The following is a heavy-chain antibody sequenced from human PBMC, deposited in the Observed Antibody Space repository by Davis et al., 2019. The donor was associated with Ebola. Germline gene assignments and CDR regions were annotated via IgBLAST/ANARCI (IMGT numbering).Heavy chain of an antibody. D-gene: IGHD2-15*01. CDR1: GYTFTGYY. V-gene: IGHV1-2*04. J-gene: IGHJ5*02. Sequence: AASVQVSCKASGYTFTGYYMHWVRQAPGQGLEWMGWINPNSGGTNYAQKFQGWVTMTRDTSISTAYMELSRLRSDDTAVYYCAGEGCSGGSCYGWFDPWGQGTLVTVSS. CDR2: INPNSGGT. CDR3: AGEGCSGGSCYGWFDP.